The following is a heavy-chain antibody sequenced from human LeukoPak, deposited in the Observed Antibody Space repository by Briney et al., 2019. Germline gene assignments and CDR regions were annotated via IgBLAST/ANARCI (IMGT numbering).Heavy chain of an antibody. D-gene: IGHD3-16*01. Sequence: PSETLSPTCTVSGGSISSYYWSWIRQPPGKGLEWIGYIYYSGSTNYNPSLKSRVTISVDTSKNQFSLKLSSVTAADTAVYYCARYGLAGYYFDYWGQGTLVTASS. CDR3: ARYGLAGYYFDY. CDR1: GGSISSYY. J-gene: IGHJ4*02. V-gene: IGHV4-59*01. CDR2: IYYSGST.